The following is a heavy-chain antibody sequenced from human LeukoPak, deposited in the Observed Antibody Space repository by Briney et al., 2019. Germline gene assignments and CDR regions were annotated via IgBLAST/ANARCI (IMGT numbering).Heavy chain of an antibody. CDR3: ARGFTEGNLDY. CDR2: ISYDGSNK. CDR1: GFTFSSYA. J-gene: IGHJ4*02. Sequence: GGSLRLSCAASGFTFSSYAMHWVRQAPGKGLEWVAVISYDGSNKYYADSVKGRFTISRDNSKNTLYLQMNSLRAEDTAVYYCARGFTEGNLDYWGQGTLVTVSS. V-gene: IGHV3-30*04. D-gene: IGHD1-14*01.